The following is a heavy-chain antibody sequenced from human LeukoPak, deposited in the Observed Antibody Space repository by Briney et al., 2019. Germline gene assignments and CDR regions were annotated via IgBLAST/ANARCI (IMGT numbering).Heavy chain of an antibody. CDR3: AKEGIAVAGTSWYFDY. V-gene: IGHV3-23*01. CDR1: GFTFSSYA. Sequence: GGSLRLSCAASGFTFSSYAMSWVRQAPGKGLEWVSAISGSGGSTYYADSVKGRLTISRDNSKNTLYLQMNSLRAEDTAVYYCAKEGIAVAGTSWYFDYWGQGTLVTVSS. J-gene: IGHJ4*02. D-gene: IGHD6-19*01. CDR2: ISGSGGST.